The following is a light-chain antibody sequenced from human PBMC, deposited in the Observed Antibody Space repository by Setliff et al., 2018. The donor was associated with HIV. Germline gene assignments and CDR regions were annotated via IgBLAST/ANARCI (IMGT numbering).Light chain of an antibody. V-gene: IGLV3-21*04. CDR2: YDS. Sequence: SYELTQPPSVSVAPGKTARITCGGNNIGSKSVHWYQQKPGQAPVLVIYYDSDRPSGIPERFSGSNSGNTATLTISRVEAGDEADYYCQVWDSSSDRAYVFGTGTKGTV. CDR3: QVWDSSSDRAYV. CDR1: NIGSKS. J-gene: IGLJ1*01.